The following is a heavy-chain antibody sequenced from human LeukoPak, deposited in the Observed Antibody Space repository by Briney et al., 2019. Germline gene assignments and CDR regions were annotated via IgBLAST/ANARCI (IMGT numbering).Heavy chain of an antibody. CDR3: ARDAFDWSPDYGMDV. CDR2: IYYSGST. J-gene: IGHJ6*04. CDR1: GGSISSYY. Sequence: SETLSLTCTVSGGSISSYYWSWIRQPPGKRLEWIGYIYYSGSTNHNPSLKSRVTISVDTSKSQFSLKLSSVTAADTAVYYCARDAFDWSPDYGMDVWGKGTTVTVSS. V-gene: IGHV4-59*01. D-gene: IGHD3-9*01.